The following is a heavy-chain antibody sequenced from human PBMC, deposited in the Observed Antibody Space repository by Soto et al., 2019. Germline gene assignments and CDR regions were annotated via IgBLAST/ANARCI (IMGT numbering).Heavy chain of an antibody. D-gene: IGHD7-27*01. V-gene: IGHV4-59*01. CDR3: ARENWGFDL. CDR2: IYYSGST. Sequence: SETLSLTCTVSGGSISSYYWSWIRQPPGKGLEWIGYIYYSGSTNYNPSLKSRVTISVDTSKNQFSLKLSSVTAADTAVYYWARENWGFDLRGRGTMVTVSS. J-gene: IGHJ2*01. CDR1: GGSISSYY.